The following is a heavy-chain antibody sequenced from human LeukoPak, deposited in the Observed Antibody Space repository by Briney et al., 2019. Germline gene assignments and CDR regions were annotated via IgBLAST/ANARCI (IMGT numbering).Heavy chain of an antibody. Sequence: SETLSLTCTVSGGSISSSSYYWGWIRQPPGKGLEWIGSIYYSGSTYYNPSLKSRVTISVDTSKNQFSLKLSSVTAADTAVYYCARHSRREAVGFDPWGQGTLVTVSS. CDR1: GGSISSSSYY. CDR2: IYYSGST. V-gene: IGHV4-39*01. D-gene: IGHD5-24*01. J-gene: IGHJ5*02. CDR3: ARHSRREAVGFDP.